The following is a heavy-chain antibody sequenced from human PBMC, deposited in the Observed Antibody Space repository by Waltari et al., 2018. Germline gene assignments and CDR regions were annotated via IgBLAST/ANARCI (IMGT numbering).Heavy chain of an antibody. V-gene: IGHV4-30-4*08. CDR2: IDYSWST. D-gene: IGHD3-10*01. CDR1: GGSISSGDYY. Sequence: QVQLQESGPGLVKPSQTLSLTCTVSGGSISSGDYYWSWIRQPPGKGLEWIGYIDYSWSTYYNPSRKSRVTISVDTSKNQFSLKLSSVTAADTAVYYCARAEDTMVQGVPFDYWGQGTLVTVSS. J-gene: IGHJ4*02. CDR3: ARAEDTMVQGVPFDY.